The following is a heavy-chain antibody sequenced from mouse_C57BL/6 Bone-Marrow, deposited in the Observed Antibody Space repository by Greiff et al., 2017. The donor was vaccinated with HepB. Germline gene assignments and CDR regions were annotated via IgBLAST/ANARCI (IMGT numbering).Heavy chain of an antibody. V-gene: IGHV1-39*01. CDR1: GYSFTDYN. J-gene: IGHJ1*03. CDR2: INPNYGTT. CDR3: ASVVATDWYFDV. D-gene: IGHD1-1*01. Sequence: VQLKQSGPELVKPGASVKISCKASGYSFTDYNMNWVKQSNGKSLEWIGVINPNYGTTSYNQKFKGKATFTVDQSSSTAYMQLNSLTSEDSAVYYCASVVATDWYFDVWGTGTTVTVSS.